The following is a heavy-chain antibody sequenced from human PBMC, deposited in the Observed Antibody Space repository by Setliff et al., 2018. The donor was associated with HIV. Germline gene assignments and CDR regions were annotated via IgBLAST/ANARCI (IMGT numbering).Heavy chain of an antibody. Sequence: SETLSLTCTVSGGSISFSSHYWGWIRQPPGKGLEWIGNIYYSGTTYYNPSLKSRVTISVDTSNTRFSLKLRSVTAADTAVYYCARHAEGELYYFDYWGRGTLVTVSS. CDR3: ARHAEGELYYFDY. J-gene: IGHJ4*02. V-gene: IGHV4-39*01. CDR1: GGSISFSSHY. CDR2: IYYSGTT. D-gene: IGHD1-7*01.